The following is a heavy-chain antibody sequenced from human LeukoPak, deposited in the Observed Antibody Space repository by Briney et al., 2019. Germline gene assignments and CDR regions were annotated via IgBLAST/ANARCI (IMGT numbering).Heavy chain of an antibody. V-gene: IGHV4-59*01. Sequence: PSETLSLTCTVSGGSISSYYRSWIRQPPGKGLEWIGYIYYSGSTNYNPSLKSRVTISVDTSKNQFSLKLSSVTAADTAVYYCARGGVTSLDYYYYGMDVWGQGTTVTVSS. J-gene: IGHJ6*02. CDR1: GGSISSYY. CDR3: ARGGVTSLDYYYYGMDV. D-gene: IGHD3-10*01. CDR2: IYYSGST.